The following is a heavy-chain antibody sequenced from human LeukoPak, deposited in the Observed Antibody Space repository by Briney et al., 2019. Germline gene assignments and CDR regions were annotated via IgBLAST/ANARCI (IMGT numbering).Heavy chain of an antibody. CDR1: GGSISSSSYY. Sequence: PSETLSLTCTVSGGSISSSSYYWGWIRQPPGKGLEWIGSIYYSGSTYYNPSLKSRVTISVDTSKNQFSLKLSSVTAADTAVYYCASELMWEYQSYYFDYWGQGTLVTVSS. CDR2: IYYSGST. V-gene: IGHV4-39*01. J-gene: IGHJ4*02. CDR3: ASELMWEYQSYYFDY. D-gene: IGHD1-26*01.